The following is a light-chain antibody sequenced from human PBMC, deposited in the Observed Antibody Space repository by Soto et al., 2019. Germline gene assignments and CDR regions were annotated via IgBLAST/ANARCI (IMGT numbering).Light chain of an antibody. CDR1: QSVSSY. CDR2: DAS. CDR3: HQRSSWPRGT. V-gene: IGKV3-11*01. Sequence: EIVLTQSPATLSLSLGESATLSCSASQSVSSYLAWYQQKPGQGPRLLIYDASNRATGVSARFSGSGYGTDFTLTISSLEPDDFAVYYCHQRSSWPRGTFGQGTKVDIK. J-gene: IGKJ1*01.